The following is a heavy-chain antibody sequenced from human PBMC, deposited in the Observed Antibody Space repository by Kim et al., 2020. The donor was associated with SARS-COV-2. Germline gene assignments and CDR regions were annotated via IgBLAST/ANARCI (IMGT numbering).Heavy chain of an antibody. CDR3: ADYYDSNFDY. J-gene: IGHJ4*02. D-gene: IGHD3-22*01. CDR2: ST. Sequence: STYYADSGKGRFTISRDNSKNTLYLQMDSLRAADTAIYYCADYYDSNFDYWGQGTLVTVSS. V-gene: IGHV3-23*01.